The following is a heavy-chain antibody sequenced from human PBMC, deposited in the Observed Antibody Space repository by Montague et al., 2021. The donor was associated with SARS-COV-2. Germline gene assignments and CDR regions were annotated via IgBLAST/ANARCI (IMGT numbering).Heavy chain of an antibody. CDR2: IWYDGSNK. J-gene: IGHJ6*02. CDR1: GFTFSSYG. Sequence: SLRLSCAASGFTFSSYGMHWVRQAPGKGLEWVAVIWYDGSNKYYADSVKGRFTITRDNPKNTLYLQMNSLRAEDTAVYYCASQASYYYGMDVWGQGTTVTVSS. V-gene: IGHV3-33*01. CDR3: ASQASYYYGMDV.